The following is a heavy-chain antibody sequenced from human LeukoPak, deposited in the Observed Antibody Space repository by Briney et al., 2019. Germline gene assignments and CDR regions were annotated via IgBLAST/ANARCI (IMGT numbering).Heavy chain of an antibody. D-gene: IGHD3-22*01. CDR1: GGSISSGGYY. CDR2: IYYSGST. CDR3: ARTVVARRYGMAV. V-gene: IGHV4-31*03. Sequence: PSQTLSLTCTVSGGSISSGGYYWSWIRQHPGKGLEWIGYIYYSGSTYYNPSLKSRVTISVDTSKNQFSLKLSSVTAADTAVYYCARTVVARRYGMAVWGQGTTVTVSS. J-gene: IGHJ6*02.